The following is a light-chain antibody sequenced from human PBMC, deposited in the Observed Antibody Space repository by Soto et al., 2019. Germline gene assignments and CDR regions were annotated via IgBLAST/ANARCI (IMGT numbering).Light chain of an antibody. J-gene: IGLJ2*01. CDR1: SSNIGSNY. Sequence: QSVLTQPPSASGTPGQRVTISCSGSSSNIGSNYVYWYQQLPGTAPKLLIYSNNQRPSGVPDRFSGSKSGTSASLAIRGLQSEDEADYYCAAWDDTLNGVVLGGGTKLHVL. CDR3: AAWDDTLNGVV. CDR2: SNN. V-gene: IGLV1-44*01.